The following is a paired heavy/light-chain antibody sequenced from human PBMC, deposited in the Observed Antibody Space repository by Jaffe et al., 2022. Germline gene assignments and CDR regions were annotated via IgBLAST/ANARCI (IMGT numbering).Light chain of an antibody. CDR1: QGISSA. CDR2: DAS. V-gene: IGKV1-13*02. J-gene: IGKJ4*01. Sequence: AIQLTQSPSSLSASVGDRVTITCRASQGISSALAWYQQKPGKAPKLLIYDASSLESGVPSRFSGSGSGTDFTLTISSLQPEDFATYYCQQFNSYPPTFGGGTKVEIK. CDR3: QQFNSYPPT.
Heavy chain of an antibody. J-gene: IGHJ5*02. V-gene: IGHV4-4*02. CDR2: IYHSGST. D-gene: IGHD4-17*01. Sequence: QVQLQESGPGLVKPSGTLSLTCAVSGGSISSSNWWSWVRQPPGKGLEWIGEIYHSGSTNYNPSLKSRVTISVDKSKNQFSLKLSSVTAADTAVYYCATYDYGDYGISWFDPWGQGTLVTVSS. CDR3: ATYDYGDYGISWFDP. CDR1: GGSISSSNW.